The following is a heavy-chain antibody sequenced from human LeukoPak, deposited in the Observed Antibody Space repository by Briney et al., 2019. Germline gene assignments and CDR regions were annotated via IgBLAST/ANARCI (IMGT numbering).Heavy chain of an antibody. CDR1: GGSISSSSYY. V-gene: IGHV4-39*01. J-gene: IGHJ4*02. CDR2: IYYSGST. Sequence: SETLSLTCTVSGGSISSSSYYWGWIRQPPGKGLEWIGSIYYSGSTYYNPSLKSRVTISVDTSKNQFSLKLSSVTAADTAVYYCARCGSSSWIDYWGQGTLVTVSS. D-gene: IGHD6-6*01. CDR3: ARCGSSSWIDY.